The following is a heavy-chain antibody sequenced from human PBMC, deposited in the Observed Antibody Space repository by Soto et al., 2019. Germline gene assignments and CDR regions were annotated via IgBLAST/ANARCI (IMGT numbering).Heavy chain of an antibody. CDR1: VFTFSSYS. J-gene: IGHJ4*02. D-gene: IGHD3-22*01. V-gene: IGHV3-21*01. CDR2: ISSSSSYI. Sequence: PWWSLRLSCSASVFTFSSYSMNWFRQAPGKGLEWVSSISSSSSYIYYADSVKGRFTISRDNAKNSLYLQMNSLRAEDTAVYYCARTYYDSSGYYGDFDYWGQGTLVTVSS. CDR3: ARTYYDSSGYYGDFDY.